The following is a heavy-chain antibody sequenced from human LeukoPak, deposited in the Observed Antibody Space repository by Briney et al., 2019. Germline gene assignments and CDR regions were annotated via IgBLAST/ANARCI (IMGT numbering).Heavy chain of an antibody. J-gene: IGHJ4*02. Sequence: SVKVSCKASGGTFSSYAISWVRRAPGQGLEWMGGIIPIFGTANYAQKFQGRVTITTDESTSTAYMELSSLRSEDTAVYYCARDLQGLAVAARALGDYWGQGTLVTVSS. CDR3: ARDLQGLAVAARALGDY. CDR1: GGTFSSYA. V-gene: IGHV1-69*05. D-gene: IGHD6-19*01. CDR2: IIPIFGTA.